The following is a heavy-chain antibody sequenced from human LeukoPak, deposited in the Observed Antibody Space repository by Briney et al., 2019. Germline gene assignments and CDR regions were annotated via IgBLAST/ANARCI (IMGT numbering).Heavy chain of an antibody. Sequence: PSETLSLTCTVSGGSISSYYWSWIRQPPGKGLEWIGYIYYSGSTNYNPSLKSRVTISVDTSKNQFSLKLSSVTAADTAVYYCATDRTIFGVVMRWYFDLWGRGTLVTVSS. CDR2: IYYSGST. V-gene: IGHV4-59*12. D-gene: IGHD3-3*01. CDR1: GGSISSYY. CDR3: ATDRTIFGVVMRWYFDL. J-gene: IGHJ2*01.